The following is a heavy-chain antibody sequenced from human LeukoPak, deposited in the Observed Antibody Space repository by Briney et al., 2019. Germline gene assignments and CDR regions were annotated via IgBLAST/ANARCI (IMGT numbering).Heavy chain of an antibody. D-gene: IGHD5-18*01. V-gene: IGHV3-23*01. CDR1: GFTFSSYA. CDR3: ANSGYSYGRTFDY. J-gene: IGHJ4*02. Sequence: GGSLRLSCAASGFTFSSYAMSWVRQAPGKGLEWVSAISGSGGSTYYADSVKGRFTISRDNSKNTLYLQVNSLRTEDTAVYYCANSGYSYGRTFDYWGQGTLVTVSS. CDR2: ISGSGGST.